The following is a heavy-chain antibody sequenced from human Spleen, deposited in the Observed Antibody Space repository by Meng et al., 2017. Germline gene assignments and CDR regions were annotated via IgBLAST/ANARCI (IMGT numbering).Heavy chain of an antibody. J-gene: IGHJ4*02. D-gene: IGHD3-10*01. CDR3: VRDNYGPDY. CDR1: GFIFRNFQ. V-gene: IGHV3-74*01. Sequence: EVQLVDSGGGLVKPGGSLRLSCAASGFIFRNFQMHWLRQAPGEGLVWVARLHGDGSGPIYADSVKGRFTIYRDNAKNTLDLQMNSLRLDDTAIYYCVRDNYGPDYWGRGTLVTVSS. CDR2: LHGDGSGP.